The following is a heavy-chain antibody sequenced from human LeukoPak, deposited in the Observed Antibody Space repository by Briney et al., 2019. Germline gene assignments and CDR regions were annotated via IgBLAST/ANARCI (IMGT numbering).Heavy chain of an antibody. D-gene: IGHD1-7*01. CDR2: ISRDSGTI. V-gene: IGHV3-48*01. CDR3: AKEGGTGTRFDY. J-gene: IGHJ4*02. CDR1: GFAFSSYS. Sequence: GGSLRLSCAASGFAFSSYSMNWVRQTPGKGLQWVSYISRDSGTILYTDSVKGRFTISRDNSKNTLYLQMNSLRAEDTAVYYCAKEGGTGTRFDYWGQGTLVTVSS.